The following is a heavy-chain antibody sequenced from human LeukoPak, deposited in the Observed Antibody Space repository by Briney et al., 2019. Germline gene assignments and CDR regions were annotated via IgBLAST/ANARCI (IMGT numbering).Heavy chain of an antibody. CDR2: ISGDGTET. J-gene: IGHJ4*02. CDR1: GSTFSSYA. D-gene: IGHD4-11*01. Sequence: GGSLRLSCAASGSTFSSYAMTWVRQAPRKGLEWVSTISGDGTETFYADSVKGRFTISRDNSKNTHYLQMSSLRAEDTGIYYCAKGGHYSFFDYWGQGTLVTVSS. V-gene: IGHV3-23*01. CDR3: AKGGHYSFFDY.